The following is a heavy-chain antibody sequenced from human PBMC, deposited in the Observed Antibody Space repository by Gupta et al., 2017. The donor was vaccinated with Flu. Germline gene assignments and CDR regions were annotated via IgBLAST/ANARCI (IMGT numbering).Heavy chain of an antibody. J-gene: IGHJ6*02. D-gene: IGHD3-10*01. CDR3: ARENTRGFEFFGMDV. Sequence: QVQLIQSGSEVKKPGASVRVSCKTSGYTFTRYGISWVRQAPGHGLEWMGWLSALNGKIIPAQRFQGRVNMTRDIPTATIYMELGSLTSDDTAIYYCARENTRGFEFFGMDVWGQGTTGAVSS. CDR2: LSALNGKI. CDR1: GYTFTRYG. V-gene: IGHV1-18*01.